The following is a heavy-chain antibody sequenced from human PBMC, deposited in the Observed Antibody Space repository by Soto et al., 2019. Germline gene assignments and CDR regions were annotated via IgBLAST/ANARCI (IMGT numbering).Heavy chain of an antibody. J-gene: IGHJ3*02. Sequence: ETLSLTCAVYGLSFSGYYWSWIRQPPGKGLEWVSVISDSGGNIYYADSVKGRFTISRDDSKKTAYVQINSLKTEDTASYYCTRPQAPNAFDIWGQGTMVTVSS. CDR1: GLSFSGYY. CDR2: ISDSGGNI. V-gene: IGHV3-23*01. CDR3: TRPQAPNAFDI.